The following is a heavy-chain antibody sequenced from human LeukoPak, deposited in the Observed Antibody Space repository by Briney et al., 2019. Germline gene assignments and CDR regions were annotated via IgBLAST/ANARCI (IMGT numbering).Heavy chain of an antibody. V-gene: IGHV4-61*02. J-gene: IGHJ6*03. CDR1: GGSISSGSYY. CDR3: ARHKSGETILYFYMDV. Sequence: SQTLSLTCTVSGGSISSGSYYWSWIRQPAGKGLEWIGRIYTSGSTNYNPSLKSRVTISVDTPKNQFSLRLSSVTAADTAIYYCARHKSGETILYFYMDVWGKGTTVTVS. D-gene: IGHD2-15*01. CDR2: IYTSGST.